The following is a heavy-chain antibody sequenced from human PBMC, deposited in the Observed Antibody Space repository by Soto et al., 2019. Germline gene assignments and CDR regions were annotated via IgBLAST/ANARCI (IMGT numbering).Heavy chain of an antibody. Sequence: ASVKVSCKASGYTFTGYYMQWVRQAPGQGIEGMGWINPHRCGTNYALKFPGRVTMTRDKSTITAYMELTRLISDDTAVQYCARAAVTAYYFDYWGRGTLVTVSS. J-gene: IGHJ4*02. CDR3: ARAAVTAYYFDY. CDR1: GYTFTGYY. V-gene: IGHV1-2*02. CDR2: INPHRCGT. D-gene: IGHD6-19*01.